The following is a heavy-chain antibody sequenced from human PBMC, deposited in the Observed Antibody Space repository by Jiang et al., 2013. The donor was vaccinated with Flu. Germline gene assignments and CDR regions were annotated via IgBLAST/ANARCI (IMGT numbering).Heavy chain of an antibody. CDR3: ARTYSSTTDDAFDI. V-gene: IGHV4-39*01. Sequence: LKSRVTISIDMSKNQFSLKLSSVTAADTAVYYCARTYSSTTDDAFDIWGQGTMVTVSS. J-gene: IGHJ3*02. D-gene: IGHD6-13*01.